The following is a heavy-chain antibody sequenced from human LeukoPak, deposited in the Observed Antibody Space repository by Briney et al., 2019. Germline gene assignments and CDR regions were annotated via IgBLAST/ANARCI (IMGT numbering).Heavy chain of an antibody. CDR2: IIPIFGTA. CDR1: GGTFSSYA. CDR3: ARGPHTSSWYKHAFDI. D-gene: IGHD6-13*01. V-gene: IGHV1-69*01. Sequence: SVKVSCKASGGTFSSYAISWVRQAPGQGLEWMGGIIPIFGTANYAQKFQGRITITADESTRTAHMELSSLRSDDTAVYYCARGPHTSSWYKHAFDIWAQGTMVTVSS. J-gene: IGHJ3*02.